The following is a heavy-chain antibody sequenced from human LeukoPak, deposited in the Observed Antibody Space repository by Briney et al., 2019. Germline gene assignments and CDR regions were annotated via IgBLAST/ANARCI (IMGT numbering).Heavy chain of an antibody. CDR1: GFTFSSYA. D-gene: IGHD6-13*01. J-gene: IGHJ4*02. CDR2: ISGSGGST. CDR3: AKPYSSSWYSFDY. V-gene: IGHV3-23*01. Sequence: GGSLRLSCVASGFTFSSYAMSWVRQAPGKGLEWVSAISGSGGSTYYADSVKGRFTISRDNSKNTLYLQMNSLRAEDTAVYYCAKPYSSSWYSFDYWGQGTLATVSS.